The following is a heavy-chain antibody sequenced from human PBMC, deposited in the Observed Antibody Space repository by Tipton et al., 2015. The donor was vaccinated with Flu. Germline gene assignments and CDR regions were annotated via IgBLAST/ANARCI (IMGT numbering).Heavy chain of an antibody. V-gene: IGHV4-39*07. CDR2: INYSGRS. CDR1: GGSISSSNYY. D-gene: IGHD3-10*01. J-gene: IGHJ4*02. Sequence: TLSLTCTVSGGSISSSNYYWGWIRQPPGKGLQWIASINYSGRSYYSPSLKGRVTISKDPPKNQFSLNLSSVTAADTAVYFCASYLYYYGSAFGYWGRGTLIAVSA. CDR3: ASYLYYYGSAFGY.